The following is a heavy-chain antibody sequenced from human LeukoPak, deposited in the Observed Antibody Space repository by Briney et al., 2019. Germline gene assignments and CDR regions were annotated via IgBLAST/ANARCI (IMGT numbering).Heavy chain of an antibody. Sequence: PGGSLRLSCAASGFTFSSYGMHWVRQAPGKGLEWVAVIWYDGSNKYYADSVKGRFTISRDNSKNTLYLQMNSLRAEDTAVYYCARDGSFGSGLYYYYMDVWGKGTTVTVSS. J-gene: IGHJ6*03. D-gene: IGHD3-10*01. V-gene: IGHV3-33*01. CDR1: GFTFSSYG. CDR2: IWYDGSNK. CDR3: ARDGSFGSGLYYYYMDV.